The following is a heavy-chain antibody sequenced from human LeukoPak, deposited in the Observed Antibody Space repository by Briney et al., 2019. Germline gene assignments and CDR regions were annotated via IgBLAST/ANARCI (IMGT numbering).Heavy chain of an antibody. CDR2: IYPDDSDT. J-gene: IGHJ4*02. CDR1: GYTFNYYW. D-gene: IGHD2-15*01. CDR3: ARPVGYCSGGTCYFDY. Sequence: GESLKISCQGSGYTFNYYWIGWVRQKPGKGLEWMGIIYPDDSDTKYSPAFQGQVTISADKSINTAYLRWTSLKASDTAMYYCARPVGYCSGGTCYFDYWGQGTLVTVSS. V-gene: IGHV5-51*01.